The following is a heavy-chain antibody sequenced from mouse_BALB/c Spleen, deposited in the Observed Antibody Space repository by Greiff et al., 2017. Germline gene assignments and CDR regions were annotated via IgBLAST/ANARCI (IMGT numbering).Heavy chain of an antibody. V-gene: IGHV5-12-2*01. CDR1: GFTFSSYT. J-gene: IGHJ4*01. D-gene: IGHD2-3*01. CDR3: ARQRYDEFSMDY. Sequence: EVQLVESGGGLVQPGGSLKLSCAASGFTFSSYTMSWVRQTPEKRLEWVAYISNGGGSTYYPDTVKGRFTISRDNAKNTLYLQMSSLKSEDTAMYYCARQRYDEFSMDYWGQGTSVTVSS. CDR2: ISNGGGST.